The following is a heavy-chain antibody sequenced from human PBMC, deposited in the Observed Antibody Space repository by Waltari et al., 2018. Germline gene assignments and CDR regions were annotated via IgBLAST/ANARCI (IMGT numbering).Heavy chain of an antibody. CDR2: IIPIFGTA. D-gene: IGHD4-17*01. Sequence: QVQLVQSGAEVKKPGSSVKVSCKASGGTFSSYALSWVRQAPGQGLEWMGRIIPIFGTANYAQKFQGRVTITADKSTSTAYMELSSLRSEDTAVYYCARAGHYGDYVLPNEYFQHWGQGTLVTVSS. CDR1: GGTFSSYA. J-gene: IGHJ1*01. CDR3: ARAGHYGDYVLPNEYFQH. V-gene: IGHV1-69*08.